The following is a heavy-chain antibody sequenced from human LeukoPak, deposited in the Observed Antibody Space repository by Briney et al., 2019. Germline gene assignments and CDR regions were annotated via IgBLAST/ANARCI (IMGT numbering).Heavy chain of an antibody. CDR1: GFTFDDYA. J-gene: IGHJ4*02. D-gene: IGHD6-13*01. CDR2: ISGSGGST. V-gene: IGHV3-23*01. Sequence: GGSLRLSCAASGFTFDDYAMSWVRQAPGKGLEWVSAISGSGGSTYYADSVKGRFTISRDNSKNTLYLQMNSLRAEDTAVYYCAKNPDSSSWYGYFDYWGQGTLVTVSS. CDR3: AKNPDSSSWYGYFDY.